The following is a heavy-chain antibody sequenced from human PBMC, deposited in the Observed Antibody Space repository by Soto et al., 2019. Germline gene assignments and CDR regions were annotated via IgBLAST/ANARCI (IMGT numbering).Heavy chain of an antibody. CDR3: AKEAYYDYRSGPTGFDP. CDR2: IWYDGSNK. CDR1: GFTFSTYL. D-gene: IGHD3-3*01. V-gene: IGHV3-30*02. J-gene: IGHJ5*02. Sequence: GGSLRLSCAASGFTFSTYLMHWVRQASGKGLEWVAVIWYDGSNKYYADSVKGRFTISRDNSKNTLFLQMNSLRAEDTAVYYCAKEAYYDYRSGPTGFDPWGLGTLVTVS.